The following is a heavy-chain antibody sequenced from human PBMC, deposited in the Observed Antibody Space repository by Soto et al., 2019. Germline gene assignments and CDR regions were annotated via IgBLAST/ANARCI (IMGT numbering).Heavy chain of an antibody. Sequence: EVQLVESGGGLVQPGGSLRLSCAASGFTFSSYAMHWVRQAPGKGLEYVSAISTNGGSTYYAKSVKGSFTISRDNSKNTLYLQLGSLRPEEMAVYYCASGGEGGRVGRFDYWGQGTLVTVSS. V-gene: IGHV3-64*01. CDR3: ASGGEGGRVGRFDY. J-gene: IGHJ4*02. CDR2: ISTNGGST. D-gene: IGHD3-10*01. CDR1: GFTFSSYA.